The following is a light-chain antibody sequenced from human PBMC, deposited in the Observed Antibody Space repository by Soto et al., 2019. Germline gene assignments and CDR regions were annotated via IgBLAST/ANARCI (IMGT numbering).Light chain of an antibody. J-gene: IGKJ4*01. CDR1: QSVSSY. Sequence: ATQYLSPGERATLSCRARQSVSSYLAWSQQKPGQAPRLLIYDASNRATGIPARFSGSGCGTDLNLTISSIEPEDFAVYYCQQRSNWPPQLTLGGGTKVDI. CDR2: DAS. CDR3: QQRSNWPPQLT. V-gene: IGKV3-11*01.